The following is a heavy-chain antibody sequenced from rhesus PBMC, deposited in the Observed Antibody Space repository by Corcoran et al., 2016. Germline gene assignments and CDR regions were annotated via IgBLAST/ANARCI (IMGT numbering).Heavy chain of an antibody. Sequence: QVQLQESGPGLVKPSETLSLTCAVSGGSISSRNWWSCIRQPPGKGLEWIGYISGSSSSNYYNPYLKSRVTSSKDTSKNQFSLKLSSVTAADTAVYYCASTEGGGGWYLSYWGQGVLVTVSS. CDR3: ASTEGGGGWYLSY. CDR1: GGSISSRNW. D-gene: IGHD6-31*01. V-gene: IGHV4-65*02. CDR2: ISGSSSSN. J-gene: IGHJ4*01.